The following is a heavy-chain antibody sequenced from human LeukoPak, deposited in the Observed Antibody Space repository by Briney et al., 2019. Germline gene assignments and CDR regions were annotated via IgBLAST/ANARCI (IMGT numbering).Heavy chain of an antibody. V-gene: IGHV3-11*04. CDR3: ARVYYASWSGQPLSQHWLDP. J-gene: IGHJ5*02. D-gene: IGHD3-3*01. CDR1: GFTFRDYY. CDR2: IRSTGSST. Sequence: PGGSLRLSCRASGFTFRDYYVTWIRQAPGKGLEWVSYIRSTGSSTAYADSVKGRFAISRDNAKNSLYLQMNGLRVEDTAVYYCARVYYASWSGQPLSQHWLDPWGQGTLVTVSS.